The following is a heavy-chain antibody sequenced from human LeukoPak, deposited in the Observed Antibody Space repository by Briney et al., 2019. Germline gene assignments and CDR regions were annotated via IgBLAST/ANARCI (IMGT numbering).Heavy chain of an antibody. J-gene: IGHJ4*02. Sequence: GGSLRLSCAASGFTFSSYGMHWVRQAPGKGLEWVAVISYDGSNKYYADSVKGRFTISRDNSKNTLYLQMNSLRAEDTAVHYCAKEGPRYCSGGSCYYLDYWGQGTLVTVSS. V-gene: IGHV3-30*18. CDR1: GFTFSSYG. CDR3: AKEGPRYCSGGSCYYLDY. CDR2: ISYDGSNK. D-gene: IGHD2-15*01.